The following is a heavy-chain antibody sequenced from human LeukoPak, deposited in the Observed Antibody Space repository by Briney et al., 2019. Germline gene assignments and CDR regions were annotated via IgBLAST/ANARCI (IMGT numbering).Heavy chain of an antibody. Sequence: SETLSLTCAVYGGSFSGYYWSWIRQPPGKGLEWIGEINHSGSTNYNPSLKSRVTISVDTSKNQFPLKLSSVTAADTAVYYCARTYYDFWSGYSYWGQGTLVTVSS. CDR2: INHSGST. CDR1: GGSFSGYY. CDR3: ARTYYDFWSGYSY. D-gene: IGHD3-3*01. V-gene: IGHV4-34*01. J-gene: IGHJ4*02.